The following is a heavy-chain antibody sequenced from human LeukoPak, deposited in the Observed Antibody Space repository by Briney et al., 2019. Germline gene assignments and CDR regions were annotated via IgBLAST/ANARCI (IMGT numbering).Heavy chain of an antibody. D-gene: IGHD6-13*01. CDR1: GYTLTELS. V-gene: IGHV1-24*01. CDR2: FDPEDGET. CDR3: ATLPYDSIAAAGTGWFDP. J-gene: IGHJ5*02. Sequence: ASVKVSCKVSGYTLTELSMHWVRQAPGKGLEWMRGFDPEDGETIYAQKFQGRVTMTEDTSTDTAYMELSSLRSEDTAVYYCATLPYDSIAAAGTGWFDPWGQGTLVTVSS.